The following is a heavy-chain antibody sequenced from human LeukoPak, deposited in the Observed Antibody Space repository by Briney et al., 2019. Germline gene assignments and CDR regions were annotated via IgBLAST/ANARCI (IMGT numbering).Heavy chain of an antibody. J-gene: IGHJ4*02. V-gene: IGHV3-23*01. CDR1: GFTFSSYA. D-gene: IGHD3-22*01. Sequence: PGGSLRLSCAASGFTFSSYAMSWVRQAPGKGLEWVSAISDSGGSTYYADSVKGRFTISRDNSKNTLYLQMNSLRAEDTAVYYCAKAPAGYYYDSSGYYSRSYYFDYWGQGTLVTVSS. CDR3: AKAPAGYYYDSSGYYSRSYYFDY. CDR2: ISDSGGST.